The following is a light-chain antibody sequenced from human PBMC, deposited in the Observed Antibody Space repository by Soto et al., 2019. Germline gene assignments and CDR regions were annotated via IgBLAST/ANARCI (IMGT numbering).Light chain of an antibody. J-gene: IGKJ4*01. CDR1: QGISSD. CDR3: QQANRYPLT. CDR2: TAA. Sequence: DIQLTQSPSFLSASVGDRVTITCRASQGISSDFAWYQVKPGKAPKLLMYTAATLESGVPTRFGGGGPGTEISLTISSMQPEASATYYCQQANRYPLTFGGGTKVEIK. V-gene: IGKV1-9*01.